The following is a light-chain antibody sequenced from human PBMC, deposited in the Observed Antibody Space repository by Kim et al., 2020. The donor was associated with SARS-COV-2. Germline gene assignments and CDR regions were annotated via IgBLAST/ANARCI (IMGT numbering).Light chain of an antibody. CDR3: QVWDSSSDHRIWV. J-gene: IGLJ3*02. Sequence: SYELTQPPSVSVAPGKTARITCGGNNIGSKSVHWYQQKPGQAPVLVIYYDSDRPSGIPERFSGSNSGNTATLTISRVEAGDEADYYCQVWDSSSDHRIWV. CDR2: YDS. V-gene: IGLV3-21*04. CDR1: NIGSKS.